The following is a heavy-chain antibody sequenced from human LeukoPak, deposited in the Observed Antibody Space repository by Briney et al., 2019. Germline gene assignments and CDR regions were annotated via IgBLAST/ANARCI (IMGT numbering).Heavy chain of an antibody. V-gene: IGHV3-23*01. D-gene: IGHD6-19*01. CDR1: GFTFSTYS. CDR2: IYPSGDST. Sequence: GGSLRLSCAASGFTFSTYSMTWVRQGPGKGLEWVSSIYPSGDSTFYADSVKGRFTISRDNSKNTLYLQMSSLRTEDTAIYYCAKDVVPDSGWDLDYWGQGTLVTVSA. CDR3: AKDVVPDSGWDLDY. J-gene: IGHJ4*02.